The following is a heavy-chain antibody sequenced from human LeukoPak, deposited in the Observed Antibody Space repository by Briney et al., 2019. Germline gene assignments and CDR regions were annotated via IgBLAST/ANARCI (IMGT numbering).Heavy chain of an antibody. CDR3: AGGYCGGGSCGMDV. CDR1: GGSISSGGYS. J-gene: IGHJ6*02. D-gene: IGHD2-15*01. CDR2: IYHSGST. Sequence: SETLSLTCAVSGGSISSGGYSWSWIRQPPGKGPEWIGYIYHSGSTYYNPSLKSRVTISVDRSKNQFSLKLSSVTAADTAVYYCAGGYCGGGSCGMDVWGQGTTVTVSS. V-gene: IGHV4-30-2*01.